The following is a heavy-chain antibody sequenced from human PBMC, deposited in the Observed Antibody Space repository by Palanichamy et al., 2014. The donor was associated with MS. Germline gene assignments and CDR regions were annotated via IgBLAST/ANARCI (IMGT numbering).Heavy chain of an antibody. D-gene: IGHD6-13*01. CDR1: GFTFSSYW. V-gene: IGHV3-74*03. J-gene: IGHJ6*02. Sequence: EVQLVESGGGVLQPGGSLRLSCAASGFTFSSYWMHWVRQASGKGLVWVSRIDSDGNNIQYAGSVKGRFTISRDNAKNTLYLQMNSLRVEDTAVYYCARVLAGGCMDGWGQGTTVTISS. CDR2: IDSDGNNI. CDR3: ARVLAGGCMDG.